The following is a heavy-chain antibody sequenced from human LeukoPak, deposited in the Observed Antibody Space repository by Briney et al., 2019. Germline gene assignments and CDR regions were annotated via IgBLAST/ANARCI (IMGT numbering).Heavy chain of an antibody. D-gene: IGHD4-11*01. J-gene: IGHJ3*02. CDR1: GFAFNTYS. Sequence: GGSLRLSCAASGFAFNTYSMNWVRQAPGKGLQWVSSITTSSTTKYYADSVKGRFTISRDNDKNSLYLQMDSLRDEDTAVYYCVRDAAYSAFNMWGQGTMVTVSS. V-gene: IGHV3-48*02. CDR3: VRDAAYSAFNM. CDR2: ITTSSTTK.